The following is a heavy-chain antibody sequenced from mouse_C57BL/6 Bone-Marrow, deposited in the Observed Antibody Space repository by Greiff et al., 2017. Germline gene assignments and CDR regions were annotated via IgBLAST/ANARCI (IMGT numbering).Heavy chain of an antibody. Sequence: EVQVVESGGDLVKPGGSLKLSCAASGFTFSSYGMSWVRQTPDKRLEWVATISSGGSYTYYPDSVKGRFTISRENAKNTLYLQMSSLKSEDTAMYYCARPSIGAYWGQGTLVTVSA. J-gene: IGHJ3*01. CDR1: GFTFSSYG. CDR3: ARPSIGAY. D-gene: IGHD2-14*01. CDR2: ISSGGSYT. V-gene: IGHV5-6*01.